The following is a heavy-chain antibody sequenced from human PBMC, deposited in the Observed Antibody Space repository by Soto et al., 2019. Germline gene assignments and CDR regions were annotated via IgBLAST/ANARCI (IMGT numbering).Heavy chain of an antibody. Sequence: SETLSLTCAVYGGSFSGYYWSWIRQPPGKGLEWIGEINHSGSTNYNPSLKSRVTISVDTSKNQFSLKLSSVTAADTAVYYCASSYYYDSSGYYDYWGQGTLVTVSS. J-gene: IGHJ4*02. CDR1: GGSFSGYY. D-gene: IGHD3-22*01. CDR3: ASSYYYDSSGYYDY. CDR2: INHSGST. V-gene: IGHV4-34*01.